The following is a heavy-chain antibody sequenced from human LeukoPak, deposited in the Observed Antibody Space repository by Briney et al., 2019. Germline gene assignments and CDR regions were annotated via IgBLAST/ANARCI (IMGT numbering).Heavy chain of an antibody. Sequence: GGSLRLSCTASGFTFGDYAMSWVRQAPGKGLEWVGFIRSKAYGGTTEYAASVKGRFTISRDDSKSIAYLQMNSLKTEDTAVYYCTRPSFGRTDFYFDYWGQGTLVTVSS. V-gene: IGHV3-49*04. CDR2: IRSKAYGGTT. D-gene: IGHD2-21*02. J-gene: IGHJ4*02. CDR1: GFTFGDYA. CDR3: TRPSFGRTDFYFDY.